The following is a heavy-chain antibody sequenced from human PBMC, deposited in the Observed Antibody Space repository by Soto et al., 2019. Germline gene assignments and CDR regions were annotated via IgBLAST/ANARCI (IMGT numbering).Heavy chain of an antibody. CDR1: GLTCSIYG. Sequence: PGGSLRLSCAASGLTCSIYGMHWVRQAPGKGLEWVAVISYDGSYEYYADSVKGRFTISRDNSKNTLYLQMNSLRAEDTAVYFCAKADSTYCTSASCYSTSLDYWGQGT. V-gene: IGHV3-30*18. D-gene: IGHD2-2*01. CDR2: ISYDGSYE. J-gene: IGHJ4*02. CDR3: AKADSTYCTSASCYSTSLDY.